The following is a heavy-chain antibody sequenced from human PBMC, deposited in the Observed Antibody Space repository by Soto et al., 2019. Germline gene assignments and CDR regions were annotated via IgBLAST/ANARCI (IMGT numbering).Heavy chain of an antibody. CDR3: AKDPWQKQQLGPGP. V-gene: IGHV3-23*01. D-gene: IGHD6-13*01. CDR2: ISGSGGST. CDR1: GFTFSSYA. Sequence: PGVSLRLSCAASGFTFSSYAMSWVRQAPGKGLEWVSAISGSGGSTYYADSVKGRFTISRDNSKNTLYLQMNSLRAEDTAVYYCAKDPWQKQQLGPGPWGQGTLVTVSS. J-gene: IGHJ5*02.